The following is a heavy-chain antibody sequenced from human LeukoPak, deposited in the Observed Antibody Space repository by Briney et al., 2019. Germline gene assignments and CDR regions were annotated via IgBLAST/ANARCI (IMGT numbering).Heavy chain of an antibody. CDR1: GNSISSGDNY. D-gene: IGHD3-22*01. J-gene: IGHJ4*02. CDR3: ARGSTYYYDSSGYYYDY. Sequence: SETLSLTCTVSGNSISSGDNYWSWIRQPAGKGLEWIGRIYTSGSTNYNPSLKSRVTISGDTSKNQFSLRLSSVTAADTAVYYCARGSTYYYDSSGYYYDYWGQGTLVTVSS. V-gene: IGHV4-61*02. CDR2: IYTSGST.